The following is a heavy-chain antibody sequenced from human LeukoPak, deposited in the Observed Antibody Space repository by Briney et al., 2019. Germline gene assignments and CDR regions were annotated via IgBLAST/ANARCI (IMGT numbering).Heavy chain of an antibody. CDR3: ARDPRQYGSGSYYYYYGMDV. V-gene: IGHV1-69*04. CDR1: GGTFSSYA. Sequence: GASVKVSCKASGGTFSSYAISWVRQAPGQGLEWMGRIIPILGIANYAQKFQGRVTITADKSTSTAYMELSSLRSEDTAVYYCARDPRQYGSGSYYYYYGMDVWGQGTTVTVSS. CDR2: IIPILGIA. J-gene: IGHJ6*02. D-gene: IGHD3-10*01.